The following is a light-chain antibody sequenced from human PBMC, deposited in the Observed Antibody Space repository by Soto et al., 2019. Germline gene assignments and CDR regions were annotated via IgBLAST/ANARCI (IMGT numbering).Light chain of an antibody. V-gene: IGKV1-39*01. Sequence: DIQMTQSPSFLSASVGDRVTISCRASQAINTYLNWYQQKPGKAPKLLIYGTSDLQNGVPSRFSGGGSGTDFTLTISSLQPEDFATYYCQQSYSTLLITFGQGTRVEV. CDR3: QQSYSTLLIT. J-gene: IGKJ5*01. CDR2: GTS. CDR1: QAINTY.